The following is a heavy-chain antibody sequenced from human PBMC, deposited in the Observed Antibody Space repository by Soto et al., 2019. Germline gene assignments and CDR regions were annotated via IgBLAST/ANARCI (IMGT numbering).Heavy chain of an antibody. J-gene: IGHJ6*03. V-gene: IGHV4-4*02. CDR3: ARKNIVVVPAAVYYYMDV. CDR1: SGSISSSNW. Sequence: QVQLQESGPGLVKPSGTLSLTCAVSSGSISSSNWWSWVRQPPGKGLEWIGEIYHSGSTNYNPSLKSRVTISVDKSKNQFSLKLSSVTAADTAVYYCARKNIVVVPAAVYYYMDVWGKGTTVTVSS. CDR2: IYHSGST. D-gene: IGHD2-2*01.